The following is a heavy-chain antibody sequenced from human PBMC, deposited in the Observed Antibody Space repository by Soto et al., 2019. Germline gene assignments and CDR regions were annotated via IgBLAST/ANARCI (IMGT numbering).Heavy chain of an antibody. CDR1: GDSMSKYY. CDR2: IYTSGST. D-gene: IGHD1-26*01. V-gene: IGHV4-4*07. CDR3: ARTVGAAYYFDF. Sequence: PSETLSLTVTVSGDSMSKYYWSWSRQPAGKGLEWIGRIYTSGSTNYNPSLKSRGNMSIDTSNNHFSLNLKSVTAADAAVYYCARTVGAAYYFDFWGQGALVTVSS. J-gene: IGHJ4*02.